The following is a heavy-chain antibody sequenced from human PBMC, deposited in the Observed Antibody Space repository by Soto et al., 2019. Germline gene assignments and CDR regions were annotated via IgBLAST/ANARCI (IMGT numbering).Heavy chain of an antibody. D-gene: IGHD4-17*01. CDR1: GFTVSSNF. CDR3: ASRRNPYGAYDY. J-gene: IGHJ4*02. Sequence: GGSLRLSCAASGFTVSSNFMSWVRQAPGKGLEWVSIIYSGGSTYYADSVKGRFTISRDNSKNTLYLQMNSLRGDDTAVYYCASRRNPYGAYDYWGQGTLVTVSS. CDR2: IYSGGST. V-gene: IGHV3-66*01.